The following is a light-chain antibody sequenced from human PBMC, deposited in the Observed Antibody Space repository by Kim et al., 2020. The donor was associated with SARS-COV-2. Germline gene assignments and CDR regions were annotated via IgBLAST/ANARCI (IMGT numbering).Light chain of an antibody. J-gene: IGLJ2*01. CDR2: GKN. CDR3: NSRDSNDNVV. CDR1: SLRSYY. V-gene: IGLV3-19*01. Sequence: ALGQTVRITCQGDSLRSYYATWYQQEPGQAPILVIYGKNNRPSGIPDRFSGSSSGNTASLTITGTQAGDEADYYCNSRDSNDNVVFGGGTQLTVL.